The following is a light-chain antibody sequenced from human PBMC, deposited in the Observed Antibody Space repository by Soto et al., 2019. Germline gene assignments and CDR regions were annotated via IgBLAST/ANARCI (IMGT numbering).Light chain of an antibody. Sequence: EIVLTQSPGTLSLSPGERATLSCRASQSVSSSYLAWYQQKPGQAPRLLIYGASSRATGIPDRFSGSGSGTDLTLTISRLEPEDFPVYYCQQYGSSPLITFGQGTRLEMK. CDR2: GAS. V-gene: IGKV3-20*01. J-gene: IGKJ5*01. CDR3: QQYGSSPLIT. CDR1: QSVSSSY.